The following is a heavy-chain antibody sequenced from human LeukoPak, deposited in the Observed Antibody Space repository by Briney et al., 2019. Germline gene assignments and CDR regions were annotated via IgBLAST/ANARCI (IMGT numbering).Heavy chain of an antibody. D-gene: IGHD4-17*01. Sequence: SETLSLTCAVYGGSFSGYYWSWIRQPPGKGLEWIGYISYSGSAKYNPSLKSRVTISVDTSKNQFSLKLSSVTAADTAVYYCARGYGDYRFDYWGQGTLVTVSS. CDR2: ISYSGSA. V-gene: IGHV4-59*08. J-gene: IGHJ4*02. CDR3: ARGYGDYRFDY. CDR1: GGSFSGYY.